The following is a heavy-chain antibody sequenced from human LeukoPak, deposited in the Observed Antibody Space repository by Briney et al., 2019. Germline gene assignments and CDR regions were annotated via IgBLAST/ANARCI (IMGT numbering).Heavy chain of an antibody. CDR1: GGPFSGYY. J-gene: IGHJ6*02. CDR2: LNHSGST. D-gene: IGHD2-2*01. Sequence: SETLSLTCAVYGGPFSGYYWSWIRQPPGKGPEWIGELNHSGSTNYNPSLMSRVTISVDTSKNQFSLKLISVTAADTAVYYCASLVVPAASAYYYGMDVWGQGTTVTVSS. V-gene: IGHV4-34*01. CDR3: ASLVVPAASAYYYGMDV.